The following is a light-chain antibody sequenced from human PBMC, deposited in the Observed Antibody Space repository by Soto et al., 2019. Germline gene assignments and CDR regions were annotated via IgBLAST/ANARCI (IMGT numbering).Light chain of an antibody. CDR3: QHYGASQYT. V-gene: IGKV3-20*01. CDR1: QSVTSSN. J-gene: IGKJ2*01. CDR2: GAS. Sequence: IVLTQSPGTLSLSPGETAILSCRASQSVTSSNLAWYQQRPGQAPRLLIYGASNRATVIAERFSGSGSGADFRLTISRLEPEDFAVYYCQHYGASQYTFGQGTKLELK.